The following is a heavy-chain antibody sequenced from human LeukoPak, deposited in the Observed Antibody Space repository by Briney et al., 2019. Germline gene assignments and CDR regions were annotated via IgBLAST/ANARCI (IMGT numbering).Heavy chain of an antibody. J-gene: IGHJ5*02. CDR1: GGSFSGYY. D-gene: IGHD2-2*01. CDR3: ARDFCSSTSCYKQWFDP. V-gene: IGHV4-34*01. Sequence: PSETLSLTCAVYGGSFSGYYWSRIRQPPGKGLEWIGEINHSGSTNYNPSLKSRVTISVDTSRNQFSLKLSSVTAADTAVYYCARDFCSSTSCYKQWFDPWGQGTLVTVSS. CDR2: INHSGST.